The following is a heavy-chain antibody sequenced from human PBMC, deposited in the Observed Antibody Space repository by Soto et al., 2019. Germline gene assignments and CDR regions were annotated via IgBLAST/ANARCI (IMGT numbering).Heavy chain of an antibody. V-gene: IGHV3-48*02. CDR1: GFTFSSYS. Sequence: EVQLVESGGGLVQPGGSLRLSCVASGFTFSSYSMNWVRQAPGKGLEWVSYISTNSRTIHYADSVKGRFTISRDNAKNSLYLQMNSERDAETYVYYCARDFAWAFDYWGQGALLTVSP. CDR2: ISTNSRTI. D-gene: IGHD1-26*01. CDR3: ARDFAWAFDY. J-gene: IGHJ4*02.